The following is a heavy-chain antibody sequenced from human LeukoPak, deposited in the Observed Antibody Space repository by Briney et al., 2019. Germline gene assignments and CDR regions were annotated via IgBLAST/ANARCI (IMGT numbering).Heavy chain of an antibody. CDR2: VSPYNGNT. J-gene: IGHJ6*02. Sequence: ASVKVSCKASGYTFSSYGISWVRQAPGQGLEWMGWVSPYNGNTEYGQKVQGRVTMTTDRPTTTASMELRSLRSEDTAAYYCARGPIFADGMDVWGQGTTVTVSS. CDR3: ARGPIFADGMDV. CDR1: GYTFSSYG. V-gene: IGHV1-18*01. D-gene: IGHD3-3*01.